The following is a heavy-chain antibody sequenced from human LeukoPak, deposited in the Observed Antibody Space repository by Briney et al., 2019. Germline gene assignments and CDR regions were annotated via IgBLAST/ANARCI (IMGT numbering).Heavy chain of an antibody. CDR2: INPSGGST. CDR3: ARGFPGGEWELLIGFDY. J-gene: IGHJ4*02. Sequence: ASVTVSCKASGYTFTSYYMRWVRQAPGQGLEWMGIINPSGGSTSYAQKFQGRVTMTRDTSTSTVYMELSSLRSEDTAVYYCARGFPGGEWELLIGFDYWGQGTLVTVSS. CDR1: GYTFTSYY. V-gene: IGHV1-46*01. D-gene: IGHD1-26*01.